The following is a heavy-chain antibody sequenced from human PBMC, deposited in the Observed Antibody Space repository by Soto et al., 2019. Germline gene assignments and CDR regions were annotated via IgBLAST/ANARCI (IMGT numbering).Heavy chain of an antibody. CDR3: ARGRGLRYFDWLGGMDV. Sequence: ASVKVSCKASGYTFTSYDINWVRQATGQGLEWMGWMNPNSSNTGYAQKFQGRVTMTRNTSISTAYMELSSLRSEDTAVYYCARGRGLRYFDWLGGMDVWGQGTTVTVSS. CDR1: GYTFTSYD. CDR2: MNPNSSNT. V-gene: IGHV1-8*01. J-gene: IGHJ6*02. D-gene: IGHD3-9*01.